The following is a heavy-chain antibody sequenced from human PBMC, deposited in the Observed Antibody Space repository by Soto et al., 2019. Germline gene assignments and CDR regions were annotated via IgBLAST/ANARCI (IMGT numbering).Heavy chain of an antibody. D-gene: IGHD3-3*01. CDR3: ARGPSVFYYDFWSGYSPSEFDY. CDR1: GYTFTSYY. J-gene: IGHJ4*02. CDR2: INPSGGST. Sequence: VASVKVSCKASGYTFTSYYMHWVRQAPGQGLEWMGIINPSGGSTSYAQKFQGRVTMTRDTSTSTVYMELSSLRSEDTAVYYCARGPSVFYYDFWSGYSPSEFDYWGQGTLVTVSS. V-gene: IGHV1-46*01.